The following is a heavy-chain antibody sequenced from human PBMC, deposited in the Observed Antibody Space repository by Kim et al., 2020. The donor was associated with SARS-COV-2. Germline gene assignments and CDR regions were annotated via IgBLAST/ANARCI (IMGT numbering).Heavy chain of an antibody. CDR1: GYTFTGYY. Sequence: ASVKVSCKATGYTFTGYYIHCVRQDPGQGLEWMGRINPDTGGTNLAQKFQGRVTLPRDTSITTTYMALSRLSSDDTAYYYCARGPGVPNIDYRGQGTLVSVAS. D-gene: IGHD3-10*01. CDR2: INPDTGGT. CDR3: ARGPGVPNIDY. V-gene: IGHV1-2*06. J-gene: IGHJ4*02.